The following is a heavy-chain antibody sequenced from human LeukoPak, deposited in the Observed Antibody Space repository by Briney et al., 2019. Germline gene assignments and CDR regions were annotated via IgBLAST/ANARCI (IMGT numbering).Heavy chain of an antibody. V-gene: IGHV1-46*01. D-gene: IGHD2-21*02. CDR2: INPSGGST. CDR3: ARVGCGGDCYADAFDI. J-gene: IGHJ3*02. Sequence: ASVKVSCKASGYTFTRYYMHWVRQAPAQGLEWMGLINPSGGSTSYAQKFQGRVTMTRDTSTSTVYLELSSLRSEDTAIYYCARVGCGGDCYADAFDIWGQGTMVTVSS. CDR1: GYTFTRYY.